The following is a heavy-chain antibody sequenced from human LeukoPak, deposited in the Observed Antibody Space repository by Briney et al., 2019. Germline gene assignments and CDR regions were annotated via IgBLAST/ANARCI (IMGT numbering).Heavy chain of an antibody. D-gene: IGHD6-19*01. CDR2: ISSSSSTI. CDR3: ARVSSSGWYGDFDY. CDR1: GFTFSSYS. V-gene: IGHV3-48*02. Sequence: GGSLRLSCAASGFTFSSYSMNWVRQAPGKGLGWVSYISSSSSTIYYADSVKGRFTISRDNAKNSLYLQMNSLRDEDTAVYYCARVSSSGWYGDFDYWGQGTLVTVSS. J-gene: IGHJ4*02.